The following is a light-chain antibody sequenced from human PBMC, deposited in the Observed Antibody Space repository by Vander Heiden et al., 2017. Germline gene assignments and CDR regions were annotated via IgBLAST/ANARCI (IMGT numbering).Light chain of an antibody. CDR1: NLEDKY. CDR3: QVWDLNTVV. J-gene: IGLJ3*02. CDR2: QDD. Sequence: SYALTQPPSVSVSPGHTASITCSATNLEDKYVCWYQQKPGQCPLLVIYQDDRRPSAIPDRFSGSNSGNTATLTISGTQVMDEADYYCQVWDLNTVVFGGGTKLTVL. V-gene: IGLV3-1*01.